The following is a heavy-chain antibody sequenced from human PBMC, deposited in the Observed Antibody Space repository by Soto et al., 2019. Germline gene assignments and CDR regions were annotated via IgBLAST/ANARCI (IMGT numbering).Heavy chain of an antibody. CDR3: AKTRFVYCSGGSCDRHDAFDI. CDR2: IKQVGSDK. J-gene: IGHJ3*02. Sequence: GGSLRLSCAASGFTFSTYCLSWVRQAPGKGLEWVVNIKQVGSDKYYVDSVKGRFTISRDNAKNTLYLQMNSLRAEDTAVYYCAKTRFVYCSGGSCDRHDAFDIWGQGTMVTVSS. CDR1: GFTFSTYC. V-gene: IGHV3-7*02. D-gene: IGHD2-15*01.